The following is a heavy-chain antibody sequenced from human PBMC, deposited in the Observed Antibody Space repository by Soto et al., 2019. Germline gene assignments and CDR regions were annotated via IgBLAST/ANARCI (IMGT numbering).Heavy chain of an antibody. CDR2: MNPNSGNT. D-gene: IGHD3-10*01. V-gene: IGHV1-8*01. J-gene: IGHJ6*03. CDR3: ARARVMVRGAYYYMDV. CDR1: GYTLTELS. Sequence: GASVKVSCKVSGYTLTELSMHWVRQATGQGLEWMGWMNPNSGNTGYAQKFQGRVTMTRNTSISTAYMELSSLRSEDTAVYYCARARVMVRGAYYYMDVWGKGTTVTVSS.